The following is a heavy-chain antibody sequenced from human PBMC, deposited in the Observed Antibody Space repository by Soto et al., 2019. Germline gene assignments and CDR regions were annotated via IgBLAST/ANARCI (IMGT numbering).Heavy chain of an antibody. CDR1: GGSVSSGSYY. CDR3: ARVGKPHDAFDI. D-gene: IGHD6-13*01. V-gene: IGHV4-61*01. J-gene: IGHJ3*02. Sequence: QVQLQESGPGLVKPSETLSLTCTVSGGSVSSGSYYWSWIRQPPGKGLEWIGYIYYSGSTNYNPSLKSRVTISVDTSKNQFSLKLSSVTAADTAVYYCARVGKPHDAFDIWGQGTMVTVSS. CDR2: IYYSGST.